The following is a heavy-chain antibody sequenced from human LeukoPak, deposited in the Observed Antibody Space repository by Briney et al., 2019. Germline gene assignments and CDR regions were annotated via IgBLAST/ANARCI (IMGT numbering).Heavy chain of an antibody. D-gene: IGHD3-3*01. CDR3: ARDPYSGNYGPYYYYYMDV. CDR2: IKQDGSEK. CDR1: GFTFSSYW. V-gene: IGHV3-7*01. J-gene: IGHJ6*03. Sequence: GGSLRLSCAASGFTFSSYWMSWVRQAPGKGLEWVANIKQDGSEKYYVDSVKGRFTISRDNGKSSLFLQMDSLRAEDTAIYFCARDPYSGNYGPYYYYYMDVWGKGTTVTVSS.